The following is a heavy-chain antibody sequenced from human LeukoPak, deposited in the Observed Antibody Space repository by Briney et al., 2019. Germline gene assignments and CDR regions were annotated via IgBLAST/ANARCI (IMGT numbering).Heavy chain of an antibody. J-gene: IGHJ4*02. CDR2: FDPEDGET. CDR1: GYTFTSYG. CDR3: ATGVLPPPEWSFGS. D-gene: IGHD3-3*01. Sequence: ASVKVSCKASGYTFTSYGVSWVRQAPGKGLEWMGGFDPEDGETIYAQKFQGRVTMTEDTSTDTAYMELSSLRSEDTAVYYCATGVLPPPEWSFGSWGQGTLVTVSS. V-gene: IGHV1-24*01.